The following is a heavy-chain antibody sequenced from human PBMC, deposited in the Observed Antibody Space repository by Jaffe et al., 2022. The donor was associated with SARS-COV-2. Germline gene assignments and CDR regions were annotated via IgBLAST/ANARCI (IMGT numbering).Heavy chain of an antibody. CDR2: ISEGGSDI. J-gene: IGHJ3*02. D-gene: IGHD1-20*01. V-gene: IGHV3-11*01. CDR1: GFTFSDYY. CDR3: AKHIIGETAFDI. Sequence: QVQLVESGGDLVKPGGSLRLSCTASGFTFSDYYMSWIRQTPGKGLEWLSYISEGGSDIHYADSVKGRFTISRDNAKNSLYLQMNSLRAEDTAVFYCAKHIIGETAFDIWGQGTMLTVSP.